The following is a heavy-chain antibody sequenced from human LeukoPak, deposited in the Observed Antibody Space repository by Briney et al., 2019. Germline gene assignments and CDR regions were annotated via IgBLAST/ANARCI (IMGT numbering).Heavy chain of an antibody. CDR3: AKLGVGATAFDY. CDR2: ISYDGSNK. CDR1: GFTFSNYG. V-gene: IGHV3-30*18. Sequence: GGSLRLSCAASGFTFSNYGMHWVRQAPGKGLEWVAVISYDGSNKYYADSVKGRFTISRDNSKNTLYLQMNSLRAEDTAVYYCAKLGVGATAFDYWGQGTLVTVSS. D-gene: IGHD1-26*01. J-gene: IGHJ4*02.